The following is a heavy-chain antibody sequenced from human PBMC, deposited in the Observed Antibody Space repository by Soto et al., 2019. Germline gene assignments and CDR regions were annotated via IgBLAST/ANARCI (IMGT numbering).Heavy chain of an antibody. D-gene: IGHD3-22*01. CDR2: IIPIFGTA. J-gene: IGHJ3*02. CDR3: ARASSGGYYYDAFDI. Sequence: GPQVKVSCKASGGTFSSYAISCVRHSPGQGLEWMGGIIPIFGTANYAQKFQGRVTITADESTSTAYMELSSLRSEDTAVYYCARASSGGYYYDAFDIWGQGTMVTVSS. V-gene: IGHV1-69*01. CDR1: GGTFSSYA.